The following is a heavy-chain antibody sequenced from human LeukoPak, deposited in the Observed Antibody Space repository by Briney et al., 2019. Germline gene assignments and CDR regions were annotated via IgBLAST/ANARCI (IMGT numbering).Heavy chain of an antibody. CDR3: ASMFGEVYTLYYYYGMDV. CDR1: GFIFSTYA. D-gene: IGHD3-10*02. J-gene: IGHJ6*02. CDR2: ISDDGRQT. V-gene: IGHV3-30*04. Sequence: PGGSLRLSCAASGFIFSTYAMNWVRQAPGKGLEWVAVISDDGRQTYYADSVKGRFTISRDNSKNTVYLQMNSLRAEDTAVYYCASMFGEVYTLYYYYGMDVWGQGTTVTVSS.